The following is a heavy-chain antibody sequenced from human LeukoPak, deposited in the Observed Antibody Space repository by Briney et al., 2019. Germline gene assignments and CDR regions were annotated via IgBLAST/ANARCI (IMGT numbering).Heavy chain of an antibody. V-gene: IGHV3-23*01. D-gene: IGHD4-11*01. J-gene: IGHJ4*02. Sequence: GGSLSLSCAASGLTFSTPAMSWVGQAPGKGLEWVSSISAGGGSTYYADSVKGRFTISRDFSNNTVYVQMNSLRAEDTAVYYCANNYNFDYWGQGTLVTVSS. CDR3: ANNYNFDY. CDR2: ISAGGGST. CDR1: GLTFSTPA.